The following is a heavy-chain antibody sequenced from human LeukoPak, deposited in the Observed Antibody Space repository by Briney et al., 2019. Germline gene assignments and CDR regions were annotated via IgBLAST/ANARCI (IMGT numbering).Heavy chain of an antibody. D-gene: IGHD5-18*01. Sequence: VASGKVSCKASGFTFPSSAVQWVRQARGQRLEWIGWIVVGSGNTNYAQKFQERVTITRDMSTSTAYMELSSLRSEDTAVYYCAAPSRIQLDYWGQGTLVTVYS. J-gene: IGHJ4*02. CDR3: AAPSRIQLDY. CDR2: IVVGSGNT. V-gene: IGHV1-58*01. CDR1: GFTFPSSA.